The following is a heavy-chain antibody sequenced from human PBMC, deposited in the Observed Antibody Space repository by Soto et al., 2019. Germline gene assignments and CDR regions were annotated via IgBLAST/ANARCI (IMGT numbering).Heavy chain of an antibody. Sequence: GASVKFSCKASGYTFTDYYAHWLRQAPGQGLEWMGWINPKSGVTHYAQKFQGWVTLTRDTSVSTAYMELNRLKSDDTAVFFCARGVSGWSPFDVWGQGTLVTVSS. CDR1: GYTFTDYY. CDR3: ARGVSGWSPFDV. J-gene: IGHJ4*02. CDR2: INPKSGVT. D-gene: IGHD6-19*01. V-gene: IGHV1-2*04.